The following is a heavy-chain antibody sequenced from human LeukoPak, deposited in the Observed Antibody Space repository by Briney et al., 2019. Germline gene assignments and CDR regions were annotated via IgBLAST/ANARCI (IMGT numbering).Heavy chain of an antibody. Sequence: PSETLSLTCAVYGGSFSGYYWSWIRQPPGKGLEWIGEINHSGSTNYNPSLKSRVTISVDTSKNQFSLKLSSVTAADTAVYYCARGDVDTAMVTLFVWGQGTLATVSS. CDR2: INHSGST. V-gene: IGHV4-34*01. CDR1: GGSFSGYY. J-gene: IGHJ4*02. CDR3: ARGDVDTAMVTLFV. D-gene: IGHD5-18*01.